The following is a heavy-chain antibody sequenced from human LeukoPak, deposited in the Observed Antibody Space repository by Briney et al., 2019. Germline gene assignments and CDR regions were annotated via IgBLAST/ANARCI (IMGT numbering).Heavy chain of an antibody. Sequence: GEPLKISCKGSGYRFTSYWIGWVRQMPGKGLEWMGIIYPGVSDTRYSPSFQGQVTISADKSISTAYLQWSSLKASDTAMYYCARQTYYYDSSGYHFDYWGQGTLVTVSS. J-gene: IGHJ4*02. CDR3: ARQTYYYDSSGYHFDY. V-gene: IGHV5-51*01. CDR1: GYRFTSYW. D-gene: IGHD3-22*01. CDR2: IYPGVSDT.